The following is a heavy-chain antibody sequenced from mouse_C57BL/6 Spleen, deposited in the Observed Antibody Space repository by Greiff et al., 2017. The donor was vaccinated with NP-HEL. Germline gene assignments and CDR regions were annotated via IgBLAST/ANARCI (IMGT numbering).Heavy chain of an antibody. CDR3: ARADYGSRIFDY. V-gene: IGHV5-4*03. D-gene: IGHD1-1*01. CDR2: ISDGGSYT. Sequence: EVMLVESGGGLVKPGGSLKLSCAASGFTFSSYAMSWVRQTPEKRLEWVATISDGGSYTYYPDNVKGRFTISRDNAKNNLYLQMSHLKSEDTAMYYCARADYGSRIFDYWGKGTTLTVSS. CDR1: GFTFSSYA. J-gene: IGHJ2*01.